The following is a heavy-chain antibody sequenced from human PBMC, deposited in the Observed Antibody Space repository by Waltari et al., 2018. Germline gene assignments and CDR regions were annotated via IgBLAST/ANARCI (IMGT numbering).Heavy chain of an antibody. CDR1: GGSISSGSYY. CDR3: AREVVVPALDGMDV. J-gene: IGHJ6*02. D-gene: IGHD2-2*01. Sequence: QVQLQESGPGLVKPSQTLSLTCTVSGGSISSGSYYWSWIRQPAGKGLEWIGYIYTSGSTNYNPSLKSRVTISVDTSKNQFSLKLSSVTAADTAVYYCAREVVVPALDGMDVWGQGTTVTVSS. CDR2: IYTSGST. V-gene: IGHV4-61*09.